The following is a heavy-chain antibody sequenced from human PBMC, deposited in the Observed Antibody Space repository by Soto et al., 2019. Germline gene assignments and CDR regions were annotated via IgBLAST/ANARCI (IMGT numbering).Heavy chain of an antibody. CDR2: MNPNSGNT. CDR1: GYTFTSYD. J-gene: IGHJ4*02. Sequence: ASVKVSFKASGYTFTSYDINWLRQATGQGLEWMGWMNPNSGNTGYAQKFQGRVTMTRNTSISTAYMELSSLRSEDTAVYYCASMLKTWRGLEYYFDYWGQGTLVTVSS. D-gene: IGHD3-3*01. CDR3: ASMLKTWRGLEYYFDY. V-gene: IGHV1-8*01.